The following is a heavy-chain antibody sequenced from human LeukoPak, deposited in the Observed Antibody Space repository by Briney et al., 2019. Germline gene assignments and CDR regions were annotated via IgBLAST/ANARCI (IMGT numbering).Heavy chain of an antibody. V-gene: IGHV4-4*07. J-gene: IGHJ3*02. CDR3: AREPHSSGWYRDAFDI. Sequence: SETLSLTCTVSGGSLSSYYWSWIRQPAGKGLEWIGRIYTSGSTNYNPSLQSRVTMSVDTSETQFSLKLSSVTAADTAVYYCAREPHSSGWYRDAFDIWGQGTMVTVSS. CDR2: IYTSGST. D-gene: IGHD6-19*01. CDR1: GGSLSSYY.